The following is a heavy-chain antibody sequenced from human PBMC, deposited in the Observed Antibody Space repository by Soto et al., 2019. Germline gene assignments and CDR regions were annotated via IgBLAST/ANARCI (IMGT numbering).Heavy chain of an antibody. CDR1: GGTFSSYA. CDR2: IIPIFGTA. CDR3: ASWRVGATPLGDYYYGMDV. J-gene: IGHJ6*02. D-gene: IGHD1-26*01. V-gene: IGHV1-69*01. Sequence: QVQLVQSGAEVKKPGSSVKVSCKASGGTFSSYAISWVRQAPGQGLEWMGGIIPIFGTANYAQKFQGRVTITADESTSTAYREMSSLGSEDTAVYYCASWRVGATPLGDYYYGMDVWGQGTTVTVSS.